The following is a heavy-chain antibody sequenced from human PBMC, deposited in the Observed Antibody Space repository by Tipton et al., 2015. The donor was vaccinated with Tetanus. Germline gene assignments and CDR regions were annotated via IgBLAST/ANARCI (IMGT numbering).Heavy chain of an antibody. D-gene: IGHD3-10*01. Sequence: SLRLSCAASGFTLSSHWMSWVRQAPGKGLEWVSVIYAGGISAYYADSVKGRFTISRDDSKNTLYLQMNSLRAEDTAVYYCAKPMVRGVISPFDPWGQGTLVTVSS. V-gene: IGHV3-23*03. CDR3: AKPMVRGVISPFDP. CDR1: GFTLSSHW. CDR2: IYAGGISA. J-gene: IGHJ5*02.